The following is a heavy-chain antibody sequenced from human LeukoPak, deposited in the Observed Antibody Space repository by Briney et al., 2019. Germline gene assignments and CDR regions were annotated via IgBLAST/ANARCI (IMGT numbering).Heavy chain of an antibody. CDR3: ASLYCTNGACYINY. J-gene: IGHJ4*02. D-gene: IGHD2-8*01. CDR1: GHSIKSDYH. V-gene: IGHV4-38-2*02. Sequence: PSETLSLTCSVSGHSIKSDYHWGWVLLPPGKGLEWIGTTYHSGSAYYNPSLNSRVTISVDTSKNQFSLKMTSVTAADTAVYYCASLYCTNGACYINYWGQGTLVTVSS. CDR2: TYHSGSA.